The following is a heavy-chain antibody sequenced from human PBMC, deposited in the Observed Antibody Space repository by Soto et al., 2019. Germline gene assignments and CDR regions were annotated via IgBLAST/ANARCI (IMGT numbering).Heavy chain of an antibody. CDR3: ASGWPYSSGWYSGGWFDP. CDR2: MNPNSGNT. Sequence: QVQLVQSGAEVKKPGASVKVSCKASGYTFTSYDINWVRQATGQGLEWMGWMNPNSGNTGYAQKFQGRVTRTRNTSISTAYMELSSLRSEDTAVYYCASGWPYSSGWYSGGWFDPWGQGTLVTVSS. V-gene: IGHV1-8*01. D-gene: IGHD6-19*01. J-gene: IGHJ5*02. CDR1: GYTFTSYD.